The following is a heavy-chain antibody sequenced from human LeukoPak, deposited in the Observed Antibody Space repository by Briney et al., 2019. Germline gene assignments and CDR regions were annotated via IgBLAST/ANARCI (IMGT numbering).Heavy chain of an antibody. CDR1: GGTFSSYA. V-gene: IGHV1-69*13. D-gene: IGHD2-2*01. CDR3: ARISRAVVPAAMAQEVY. CDR2: IIPIFGTA. J-gene: IGHJ4*02. Sequence: GASVKVSCKASGGTFSSYAISWVRQSPGQGLEWMGGIIPIFGTANYAQKFQGRDTITADASTSTAYMELSSLRSEDTAVYYCARISRAVVPAAMAQEVYWGQGTLVTVSS.